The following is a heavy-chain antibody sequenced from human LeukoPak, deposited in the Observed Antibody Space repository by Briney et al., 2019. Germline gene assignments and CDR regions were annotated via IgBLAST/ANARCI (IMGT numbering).Heavy chain of an antibody. CDR1: GFTFSSYS. D-gene: IGHD3-16*01. CDR3: AREGDEANFDY. J-gene: IGHJ4*02. V-gene: IGHV3-48*04. CDR2: ISSSGSTI. Sequence: PGGSLRLSCAASGFTFSSYSMNWVRQAPGKGLEWVSYISSSGSTIYYADSVKGRFTIPRDNAKNSLYLQMNSLRAEDTAVYYCAREGDEANFDYWGQGTLVTVSS.